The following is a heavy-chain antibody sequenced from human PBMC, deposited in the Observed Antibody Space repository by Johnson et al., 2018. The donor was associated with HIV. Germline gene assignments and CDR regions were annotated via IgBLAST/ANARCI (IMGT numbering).Heavy chain of an antibody. J-gene: IGHJ3*02. CDR2: ISSSGTTI. V-gene: IGHV3-11*04. CDR3: AKQEVGFGEAIDAFDI. Sequence: QVQLVESGGGVVQSGRSLRLSCAASEFTYSDFYINWIRQPPGKGLEWVSYISSSGTTIHYADSVKGRFTISRDNAKNSLYLRMNSLRAEDTAMYYCAKQEVGFGEAIDAFDIWGQGTKVSVSS. D-gene: IGHD3-10*01. CDR1: EFTYSDFY.